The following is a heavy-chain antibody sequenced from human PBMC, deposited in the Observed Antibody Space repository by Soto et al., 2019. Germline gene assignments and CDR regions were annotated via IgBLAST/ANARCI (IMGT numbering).Heavy chain of an antibody. Sequence: GASVKVSCKASGYTFTSYGISWVRQAPGQGLEWMGWISAYNGNTNYAQKLQGRVTMTTDTSTSTAYMELRSLRSDDTAVYYCARDRGEITETTTYYYYGMDVWGQGTTVTVSS. D-gene: IGHD1-7*01. J-gene: IGHJ6*02. CDR3: ARDRGEITETTTYYYYGMDV. V-gene: IGHV1-18*01. CDR1: GYTFTSYG. CDR2: ISAYNGNT.